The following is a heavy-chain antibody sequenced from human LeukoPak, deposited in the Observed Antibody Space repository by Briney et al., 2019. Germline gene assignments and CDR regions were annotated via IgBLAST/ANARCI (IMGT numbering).Heavy chain of an antibody. V-gene: IGHV4-39*07. J-gene: IGHJ4*02. CDR1: GGSISSSSYY. CDR2: IYYSGST. D-gene: IGHD1-1*01. CDR3: ATRMVQDFDY. Sequence: SETLSLTCTVSGGSISSSSYYWGWIRQPPGKGLEWIGSIYYSGSTYYNPSLKSRVTISVDTSKNQFSLKLSSVTAADTAVHYCATRMVQDFDYWGQGTLVTVSS.